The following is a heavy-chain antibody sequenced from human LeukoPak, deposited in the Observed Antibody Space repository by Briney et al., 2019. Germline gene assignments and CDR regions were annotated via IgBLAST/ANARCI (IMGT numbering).Heavy chain of an antibody. CDR1: GGSFSGYY. CDR3: ARTRSGLTPYYFDY. Sequence: SETLSLTCAVYGGSFSGYYWSWIRQPPGKGLEWIGEINHSGSTNYNPSLKSRVTISVDTSKNQFSLKLSSVTAADTAVYYCARTRSGLTPYYFDYWGQGTLVTVSS. J-gene: IGHJ4*02. D-gene: IGHD6-19*01. CDR2: INHSGST. V-gene: IGHV4-34*01.